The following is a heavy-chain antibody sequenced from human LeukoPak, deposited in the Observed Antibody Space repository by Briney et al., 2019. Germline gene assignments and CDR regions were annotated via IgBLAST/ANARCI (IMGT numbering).Heavy chain of an antibody. Sequence: SETLSLTCTVSGGSISSSSYYWGWIRQPPGNGLEWIGSIYYSGSTYYNPSLKSRVTISVDTSKNQFSLKLSSVTAADTAVYYCARHEGTVTDPYFDYWGQGTLVTVSS. V-gene: IGHV4-39*01. CDR1: GGSISSSSYY. CDR2: IYYSGST. J-gene: IGHJ4*02. D-gene: IGHD4-11*01. CDR3: ARHEGTVTDPYFDY.